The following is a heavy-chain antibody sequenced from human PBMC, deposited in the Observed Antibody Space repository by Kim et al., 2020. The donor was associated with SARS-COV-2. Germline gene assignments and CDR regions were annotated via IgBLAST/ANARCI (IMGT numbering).Heavy chain of an antibody. CDR2: ISGGGGST. D-gene: IGHD2-21*01. CDR1: GFIFSSYA. CDR3: ARGPHIINHFFDS. J-gene: IGHJ5*01. Sequence: GGSLRLSCAASGFIFSSYAMSWVRQAPGKGLEWVSIISGGGGSTYYADSLEGRFTVSRDNSKNTLYLQMDRLRAEDTAVYYCARGPHIINHFFDSWGQGTLVTVSS. V-gene: IGHV3-23*01.